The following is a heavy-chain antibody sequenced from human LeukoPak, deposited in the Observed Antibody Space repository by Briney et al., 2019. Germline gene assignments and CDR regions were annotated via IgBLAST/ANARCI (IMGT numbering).Heavy chain of an antibody. CDR1: GFTFSSYA. J-gene: IGHJ4*02. CDR2: ISGSGGST. CDR3: AKDRGGMGELLGGYDY. V-gene: IGHV3-23*01. D-gene: IGHD1-26*01. Sequence: GGSLRLSCAASGFTFSSYAMSWVRQAPGKGLEWVSAISGSGGSTYYADSVKGRFTVSTDNSKNTLNLQMNRLRAEDTAVYYCAKDRGGMGELLGGYDYWGQGPWSPSPQ.